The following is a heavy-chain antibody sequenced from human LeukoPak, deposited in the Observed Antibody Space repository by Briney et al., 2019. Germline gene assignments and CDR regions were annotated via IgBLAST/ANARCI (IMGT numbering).Heavy chain of an antibody. CDR2: ISSSGSTI. CDR1: GFTFSDYY. CDR3: AREVGGSSSWSYYYYMDV. Sequence: GGSLRLSCAASGFTFSDYYMSWIRQAPGKGLEWVSYISSSGSTIYYADSVKGRFTISRDNAKNSLYLQMNSLRAEDTAVYYCAREVGGSSSWSYYYYMDVWGKGTTVTVSS. V-gene: IGHV3-11*04. J-gene: IGHJ6*03. D-gene: IGHD6-13*01.